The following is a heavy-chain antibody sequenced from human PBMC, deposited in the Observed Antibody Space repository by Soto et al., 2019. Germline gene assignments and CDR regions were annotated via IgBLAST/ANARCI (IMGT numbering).Heavy chain of an antibody. CDR3: ARGFHWNYAFDI. V-gene: IGHV1-46*01. J-gene: IGHJ3*02. Sequence: GASVKVSCKASGYTFTSYYMHWVRQAPGQGLEWMGIINPSGGSTSYAQKFQGRVTMTTDTSTSTAYMEVRSLRSDDTAVYYCARGFHWNYAFDIWGQGTMVTVSS. D-gene: IGHD1-7*01. CDR1: GYTFTSYY. CDR2: INPSGGST.